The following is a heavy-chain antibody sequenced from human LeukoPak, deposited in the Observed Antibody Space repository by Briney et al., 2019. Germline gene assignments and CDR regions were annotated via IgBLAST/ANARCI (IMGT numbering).Heavy chain of an antibody. CDR1: RFTFSSYR. CDR3: ARAVVGALDY. CDR2: INSDGSST. Sequence: GGSLRLSCAASRFTFSSYRMYWVRQVPGKGLVWVSRINSDGSSTNYADSVKGRFTISRDNAKNTLYLQMNSLRAEDTAVYYCARAVVGALDYWGQGTLVTVSS. V-gene: IGHV3-74*01. J-gene: IGHJ4*02. D-gene: IGHD2-15*01.